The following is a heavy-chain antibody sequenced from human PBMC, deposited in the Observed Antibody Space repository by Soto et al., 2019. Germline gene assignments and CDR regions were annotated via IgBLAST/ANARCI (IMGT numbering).Heavy chain of an antibody. V-gene: IGHV3-72*01. CDR1: GFTFSDHY. CDR2: TRNKANSYTT. Sequence: GGSLRLSCAASGFTFSDHYMDWVRQAPGKGLEWVGRTRNKANSYTTEYAASVKGRFTISRDDSKNSLYLQMNSLKTEDTAVYYCARDLGLYYFDYWGQGTLVTVSS. CDR3: ARDLGLYYFDY. J-gene: IGHJ4*02. D-gene: IGHD3-16*01.